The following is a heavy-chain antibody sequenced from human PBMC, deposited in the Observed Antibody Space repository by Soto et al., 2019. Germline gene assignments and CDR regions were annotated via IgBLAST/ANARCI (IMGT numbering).Heavy chain of an antibody. D-gene: IGHD3-16*02. J-gene: IGHJ4*02. Sequence: QVQLVESGGGVVQPGRSLRLSCAASGFTFSSYAMHWVRQAPGKGLEWVAVISYDGSNKYYADSVKGRFTISRDNSKNTLYLQMNSLRGEETAVYYCARDSYYVWGSYRFGNYFDYWGQGTLVTVSS. V-gene: IGHV3-30-3*01. CDR1: GFTFSSYA. CDR3: ARDSYYVWGSYRFGNYFDY. CDR2: ISYDGSNK.